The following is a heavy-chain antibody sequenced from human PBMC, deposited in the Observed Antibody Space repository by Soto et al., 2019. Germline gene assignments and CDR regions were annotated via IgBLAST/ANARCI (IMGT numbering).Heavy chain of an antibody. D-gene: IGHD2-2*01. V-gene: IGHV4-34*01. CDR1: GGSFSGYY. CDR2: INHSGST. Sequence: SETLSLTCAVYGGSFSGYYWSWIRQPPGKGLEWIGEINHSGSTNYNPSLKSRVTISLDTSKNQFSLKLSSVTAADTALYYCARGMTSYCSSTSCRLPTRGYYYYYGMDVWGQGTTVTVSS. J-gene: IGHJ6*02. CDR3: ARGMTSYCSSTSCRLPTRGYYYYYGMDV.